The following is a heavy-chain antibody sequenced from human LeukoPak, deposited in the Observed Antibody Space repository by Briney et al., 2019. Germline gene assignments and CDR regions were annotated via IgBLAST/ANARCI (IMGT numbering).Heavy chain of an antibody. CDR1: GFTFNNYN. CDR3: ARDPYSGNYGNYYYYYMDV. D-gene: IGHD1-26*01. V-gene: IGHV3-21*01. Sequence: GGSLRLSCAASGFTFNNYNMNWVRQAPGKALEWVSSITSSGTYILYADSVKGRFTISRDNAKNSLYLQMNSLGPEDTAVYYCARDPYSGNYGNYYYYYMDVWGKGTTVTISS. CDR2: ITSSGTYI. J-gene: IGHJ6*03.